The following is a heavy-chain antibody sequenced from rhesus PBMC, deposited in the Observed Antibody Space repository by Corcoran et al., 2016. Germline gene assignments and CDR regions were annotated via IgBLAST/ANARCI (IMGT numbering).Heavy chain of an antibody. CDR3: AGGDAFDF. J-gene: IGHJ3*01. CDR2: IYGSGEGT. Sequence: QVQLQESGPGLVKPSETLSRTCAASGGFISDDYYWSWIRRPPGKGLEWIGYIYGSGEGTTYNPSLKNRVTITIDTSKNQFSLKLSSVTAADTAVYYCAGGDAFDFWGQGLRVTVSS. V-gene: IGHV4-106*01. CDR1: GGFISDDYY.